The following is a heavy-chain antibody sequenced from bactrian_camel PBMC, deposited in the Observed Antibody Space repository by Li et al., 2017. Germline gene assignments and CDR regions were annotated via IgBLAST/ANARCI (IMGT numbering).Heavy chain of an antibody. Sequence: HVQLVESGGGSVQAGQSLRLSCAASSITDGIDAMAWFRQAPGKGLEWVSSIYTDGSNTYYPDSVKGRFTIPRDNAKNTLYLQMNSLKPEDTALYFCAEGLARFNEAGSWSCRIDVSEYSDWGQGTQVTVS. J-gene: IGHJ4*01. CDR3: AEGLARFNEAGSWSCRIDVSEYSD. CDR2: IYTDGSNT. V-gene: IGHV3S6*01. D-gene: IGHD2*01. CDR1: SITDGIDA.